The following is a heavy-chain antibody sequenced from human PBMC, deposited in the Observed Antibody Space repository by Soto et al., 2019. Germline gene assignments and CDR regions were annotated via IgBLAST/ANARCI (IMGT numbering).Heavy chain of an antibody. CDR3: ARGASMVRGVILDAFDI. CDR1: RYTFTSCA. V-gene: IGHV1-3*01. D-gene: IGHD3-10*01. Sequence: QVQLVQCGAEVKKPGASVKVSCRASRYTFTSCAMHWVRQAHGQRIEWMGWINAGNGNTKYSQKFQVRVTITRDTSASTAYMELSSLRSEDTAVYYCARGASMVRGVILDAFDIWGQGTMVTVSS. CDR2: INAGNGNT. J-gene: IGHJ3*02.